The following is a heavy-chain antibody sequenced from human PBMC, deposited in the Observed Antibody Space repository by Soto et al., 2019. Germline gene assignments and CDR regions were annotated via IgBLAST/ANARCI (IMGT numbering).Heavy chain of an antibody. J-gene: IGHJ4*02. Sequence: ASVKVSCKASGYTFTSYAMHWVRQAPGQRLEWMGWINAGNGNTKYSQKFQGRVTITRDTSASTAYMELSSLRSEDTAVYYCARGGQLWSPYTTLDDWGQGSLVTVSS. D-gene: IGHD5-18*01. V-gene: IGHV1-3*01. CDR1: GYTFTSYA. CDR3: ARGGQLWSPYTTLDD. CDR2: INAGNGNT.